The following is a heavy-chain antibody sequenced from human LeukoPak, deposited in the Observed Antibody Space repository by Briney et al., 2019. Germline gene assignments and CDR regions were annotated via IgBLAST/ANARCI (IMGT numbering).Heavy chain of an antibody. Sequence: PGGSLRLSCVASGFTFGSYWMNWVRQAPGKGLEWVANIKQDGSEKYYVDSVKGRFTISRDNAKNSLYLQMNSLRAEDTAVYYCARGGGHFDYWGQGTLVTVSS. CDR1: GFTFGSYW. J-gene: IGHJ4*02. CDR2: IKQDGSEK. V-gene: IGHV3-7*01. CDR3: ARGGGHFDY. D-gene: IGHD3-10*01.